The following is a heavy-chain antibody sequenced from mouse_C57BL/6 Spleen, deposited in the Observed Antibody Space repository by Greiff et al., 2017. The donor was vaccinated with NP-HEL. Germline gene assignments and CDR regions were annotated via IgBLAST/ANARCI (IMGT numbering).Heavy chain of an antibody. Sequence: DVMLVESGGGLVKPGGSLKLSCAASGFTFSDYGMHWVRQAPEKGLEWVAYISSGSSTIYYADTVKGRFTISRDNAKNTLFLQMTSLRSEDTAMYYCARPGSKDWYFDVWGTGTTVTVSS. CDR1: GFTFSDYG. V-gene: IGHV5-17*01. CDR3: ARPGSKDWYFDV. J-gene: IGHJ1*03. CDR2: ISSGSSTI. D-gene: IGHD4-1*01.